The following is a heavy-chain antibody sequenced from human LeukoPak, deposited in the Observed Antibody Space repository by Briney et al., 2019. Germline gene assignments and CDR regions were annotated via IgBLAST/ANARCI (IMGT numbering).Heavy chain of an antibody. CDR3: ARLSSSGWYEDY. V-gene: IGHV3-48*03. J-gene: IGHJ4*02. CDR2: ISSSGSTI. Sequence: GGSLRLSCAASGFTFSSYEMNWVRQAPGKGLEWVSYISSSGSTIYYADSAKGRFTISRDNAKNSLYVQINSLRAEDTAVYYCARLSSSGWYEDYWGQGTLVTVSS. D-gene: IGHD6-19*01. CDR1: GFTFSSYE.